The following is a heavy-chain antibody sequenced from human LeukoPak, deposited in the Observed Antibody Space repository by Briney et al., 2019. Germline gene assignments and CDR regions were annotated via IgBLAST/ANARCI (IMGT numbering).Heavy chain of an antibody. Sequence: GESLKISCKGSGYSFANYWIGWVRQMPGKGLEWMGIIYPDDSDTRYGPSFQGQVTMTVDKSIRTAYLQWTSLQASDTAIYYCARSMIRGITNRGFDYWGQGTLVTVSS. V-gene: IGHV5-51*01. J-gene: IGHJ4*02. D-gene: IGHD3-10*01. CDR2: IYPDDSDT. CDR3: ARSMIRGITNRGFDY. CDR1: GYSFANYW.